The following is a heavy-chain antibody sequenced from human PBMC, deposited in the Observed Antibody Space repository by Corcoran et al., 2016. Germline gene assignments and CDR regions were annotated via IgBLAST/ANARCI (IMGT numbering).Heavy chain of an antibody. CDR3: ARYHGDGRYFDY. CDR1: GGSISSSGYS. CDR2: IYYSGTS. V-gene: IGHV4-31*03. D-gene: IGHD4-17*01. Sequence: QVQLQESGPGLVKPSQTLSLTCTVSGGSISSSGYSWSWIRQHPGKGLEWIGYIYYSGTSYYNPSLKSRVTISVDTSKNQFSLNLSSVTAADTAVYYCARYHGDGRYFDYWGHGTLVTVSS. J-gene: IGHJ4*03.